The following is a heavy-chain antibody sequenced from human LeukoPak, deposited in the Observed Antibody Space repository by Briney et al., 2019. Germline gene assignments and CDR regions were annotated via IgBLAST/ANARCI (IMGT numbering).Heavy chain of an antibody. V-gene: IGHV3-11*01. D-gene: IGHD5-18*01. CDR1: GFTFSDYY. CDR2: ISSSGSTI. Sequence: PGGSLRLSCAASGFTFSDYYMSWIRQAPGKGLEWVSYISSSGSTIYYADSVEGRFTISRDNAKNSLYLQMNSLRAEDTAVYYCARVGGYSTRFDYYYYMDVWGKGTTVTVSS. CDR3: ARVGGYSTRFDYYYYMDV. J-gene: IGHJ6*03.